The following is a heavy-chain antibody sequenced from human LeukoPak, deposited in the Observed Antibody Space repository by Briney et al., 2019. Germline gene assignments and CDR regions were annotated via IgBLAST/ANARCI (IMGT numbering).Heavy chain of an antibody. J-gene: IGHJ5*01. Sequence: GGSLRLSCIASGFTFSSYVMSWVRQAPGKGLEWVSAIRGSGGNTYYADSVKGRFSISRDDSKNTLYLQMNSLRAEDTAVYYCARDSTGYPNWFDSWGQGTLVTVSS. CDR2: IRGSGGNT. CDR3: ARDSTGYPNWFDS. V-gene: IGHV3-23*01. CDR1: GFTFSSYV. D-gene: IGHD3-22*01.